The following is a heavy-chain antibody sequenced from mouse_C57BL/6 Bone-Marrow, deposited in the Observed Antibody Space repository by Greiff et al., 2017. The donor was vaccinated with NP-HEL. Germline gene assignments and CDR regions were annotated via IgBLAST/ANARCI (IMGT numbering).Heavy chain of an antibody. D-gene: IGHD3-3*01. CDR3: ARRDLFYYFDY. Sequence: QVQLQQSGPELVKPGASVKISCKASGYTFTDYYINWVKQRPGQGLAWIGWIYPGSGNTTYNEKFKGKATLTVDTSSSTAYMQLSSLTSDDSAVYFCARRDLFYYFDYWGQGTTLTVSS. CDR2: IYPGSGNT. J-gene: IGHJ2*01. CDR1: GYTFTDYY. V-gene: IGHV1-84*01.